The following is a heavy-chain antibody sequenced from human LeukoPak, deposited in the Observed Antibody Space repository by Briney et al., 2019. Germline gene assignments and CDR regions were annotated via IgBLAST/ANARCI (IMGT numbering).Heavy chain of an antibody. Sequence: GGSLRLSCAASGFTFSDYYMSWIRQAPGKGLEWVSAISGSGGSTYYADSVKGRFTISRDNSKNTLYLQMNSLRAEDTAVYYCAKDWDSSFDYWGQGTLVTVSS. V-gene: IGHV3-23*01. D-gene: IGHD3-22*01. CDR2: ISGSGGST. CDR1: GFTFSDYY. CDR3: AKDWDSSFDY. J-gene: IGHJ4*02.